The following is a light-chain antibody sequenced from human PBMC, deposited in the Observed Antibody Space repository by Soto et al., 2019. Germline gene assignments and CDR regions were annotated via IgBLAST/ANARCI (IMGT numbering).Light chain of an antibody. CDR1: QSISTY. V-gene: IGKV1-39*01. J-gene: IGKJ2*01. CDR2: AAI. CDR3: QQTYATPHT. Sequence: DIQMTQSPSSLSASVGDRVTITCRASQSISTYLNWYQHKPGKAPKLLIYAAISLQSGVPSRLSGSVSGTDFTLTISSLQPEDFATYYCQQTYATPHTFGQGTKVEFK.